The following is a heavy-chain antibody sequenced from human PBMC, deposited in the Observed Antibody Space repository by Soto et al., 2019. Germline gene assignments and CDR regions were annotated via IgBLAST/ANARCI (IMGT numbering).Heavy chain of an antibody. CDR3: ASHFWSGYYEGEDY. V-gene: IGHV1-18*01. D-gene: IGHD3-3*02. CDR1: GYTFTSYG. J-gene: IGHJ4*02. CDR2: ISAYNGNT. Sequence: ASVKVSCKASGYTFTSYGISWVRQAPGQGLEWMGWISAYNGNTNYAQKLQGRVTMTTDTSTSTAYMELRSLRSDDTAVYYCASHFWSGYYEGEDYWGQGTLVTVSS.